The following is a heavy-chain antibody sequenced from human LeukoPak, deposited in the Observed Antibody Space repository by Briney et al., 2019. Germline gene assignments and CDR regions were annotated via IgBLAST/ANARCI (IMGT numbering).Heavy chain of an antibody. D-gene: IGHD6-13*01. Sequence: ASVKVSCKTSGYTFMNSSLTWVRQAPGQGLEWMGWISAYSGDTNYARHLQGRVTMTTDTSTSTAYMELSGLRSDDTAVYYCVRDLSSEGSIWYGLTYGMDVWGQGTTVIVSS. CDR3: VRDLSSEGSIWYGLTYGMDV. CDR2: ISAYSGDT. CDR1: GYTFMNSS. J-gene: IGHJ6*02. V-gene: IGHV1-18*01.